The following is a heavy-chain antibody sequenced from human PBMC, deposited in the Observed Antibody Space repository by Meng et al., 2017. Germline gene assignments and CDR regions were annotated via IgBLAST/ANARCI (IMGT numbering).Heavy chain of an antibody. CDR3: ARLTVAGHRDYYYGMDV. D-gene: IGHD6-19*01. CDR1: GFTFSSYE. J-gene: IGHJ6*02. Sequence: GGSLRLSCAASGFTFSSYEINWVRQAPGKGLEWVSYISSSGSTIYYADSVKGRFTISRDNAKNSLYLQMNSLRAEDTAVYYCARLTVAGHRDYYYGMDVWGQGTTVTVSS. CDR2: ISSSGSTI. V-gene: IGHV3-48*03.